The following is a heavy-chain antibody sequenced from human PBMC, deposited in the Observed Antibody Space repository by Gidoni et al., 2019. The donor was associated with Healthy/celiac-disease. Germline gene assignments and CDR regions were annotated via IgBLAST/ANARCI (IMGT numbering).Heavy chain of an antibody. V-gene: IGHV4-31*03. J-gene: IGHJ4*02. Sequence: QVQLQESGPGLVKSSQTLSLTCTVSGGSISSGGYYWSWIRQHPGKGLEWIGYIYYSGSTYYNPSLKSRVTISVDTSKNQFSLKLSSVTAADTAVYYCARGTPTYYYDSSGYGYWGQGTLVTVSS. CDR1: GGSISSGGYY. CDR3: ARGTPTYYYDSSGYGY. D-gene: IGHD3-22*01. CDR2: IYYSGST.